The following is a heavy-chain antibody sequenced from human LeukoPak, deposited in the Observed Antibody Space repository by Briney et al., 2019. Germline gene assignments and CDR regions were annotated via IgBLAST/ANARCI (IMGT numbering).Heavy chain of an antibody. CDR3: ARESGIAVAGTGDGGY. CDR1: GGTFSSYA. D-gene: IGHD6-19*01. J-gene: IGHJ4*02. V-gene: IGHV1-18*01. CDR2: ISAYNGNT. Sequence: VASVKVSCKASGGTFSSYAISWVRRAPGQGLEWMGWISAYNGNTNYAQKLQGRVTMTTDTSTSTAYMELRSLRSDDTAVYYCARESGIAVAGTGDGGYWGQGTLVTVSS.